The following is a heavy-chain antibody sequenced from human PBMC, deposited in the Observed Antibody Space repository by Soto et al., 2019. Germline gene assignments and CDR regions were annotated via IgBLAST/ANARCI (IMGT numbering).Heavy chain of an antibody. CDR1: GGSISSGGYY. V-gene: IGHV4-61*08. D-gene: IGHD3-22*01. CDR3: ARGYYGRNGYSNPFDP. Sequence: SETLSLTCTVSGGSISSGGYYWSWIRQHPGKGLEWIGYIYYSGTTNYNPSLKSRVTMSIDTSRNHFSLKLSSVTAADTAVYYCARGYYGRNGYSNPFDPWGQGTLVTVSS. CDR2: IYYSGTT. J-gene: IGHJ5*02.